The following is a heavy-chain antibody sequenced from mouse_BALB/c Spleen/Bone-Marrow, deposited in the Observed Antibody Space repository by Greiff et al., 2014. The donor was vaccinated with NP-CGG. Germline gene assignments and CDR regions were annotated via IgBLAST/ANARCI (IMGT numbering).Heavy chain of an antibody. CDR2: IDPASGNT. V-gene: IGHV14-3*02. CDR1: GFYIKDTF. J-gene: IGHJ3*01. D-gene: IGHD2-3*01. CDR3: AHDAPFTY. Sequence: VQLKESGADLVKPGASVKLSCTTSGFYIKDTFMHWVKQRPEQGLEWIGRIDPASGNTKYDPKFQGKATITADTSSNKVSLQLSGLTSEDTAVYYCAHDAPFTYWGQGTLVTVSA.